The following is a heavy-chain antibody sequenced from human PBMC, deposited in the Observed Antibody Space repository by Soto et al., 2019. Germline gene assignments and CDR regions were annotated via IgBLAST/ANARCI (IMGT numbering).Heavy chain of an antibody. J-gene: IGHJ4*02. CDR2: ITDTGVTT. D-gene: IGHD2-15*01. V-gene: IGHV3-23*01. CDR1: GFTFYTYA. Sequence: PGESLKISCTASGFTFYTYAMTWVRQAPGKGLEWVSSITDTGVTTYYADSVKGRFTISRDNSKNTLYLQMNSLRTDDSAVYYCAKDTPVVMFLFDSWGRGTLVTVSS. CDR3: AKDTPVVMFLFDS.